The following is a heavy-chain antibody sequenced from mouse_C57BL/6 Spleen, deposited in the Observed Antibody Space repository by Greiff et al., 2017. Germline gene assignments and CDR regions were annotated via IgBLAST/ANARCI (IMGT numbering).Heavy chain of an antibody. D-gene: IGHD2-5*01. Sequence: VKLMESGPGLVQPSQSLSITCTVSGFSLTSYGVHWVRQSPGTGLEWLGVIWSGGSTDYNAAFISRLGISTDNSNSQVFFKMNSLQADDTAIYYCARSAYYSNFWVAYWGQGTLVTVAA. J-gene: IGHJ3*01. V-gene: IGHV2-2*01. CDR1: GFSLTSYG. CDR2: IWSGGST. CDR3: ARSAYYSNFWVAY.